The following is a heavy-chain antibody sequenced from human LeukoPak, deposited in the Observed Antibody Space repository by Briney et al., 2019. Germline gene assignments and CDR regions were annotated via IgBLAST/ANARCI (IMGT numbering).Heavy chain of an antibody. Sequence: GGSLRLSCAASGFTFSSYEMNWVRQAPGKGLEWVSYISSSGSTIYYADSVKGRFTISRDNAKNSLYLQMNSLRAEDTAVYYCARDRYSSSWYVRRVGWFDPWGQGTLVTVSS. CDR1: GFTFSSYE. V-gene: IGHV3-48*03. CDR2: ISSSGSTI. D-gene: IGHD6-13*01. CDR3: ARDRYSSSWYVRRVGWFDP. J-gene: IGHJ5*02.